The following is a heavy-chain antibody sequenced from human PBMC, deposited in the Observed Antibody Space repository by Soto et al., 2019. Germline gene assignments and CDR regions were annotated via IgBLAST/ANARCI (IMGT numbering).Heavy chain of an antibody. Sequence: QLQLQESGPGLVRPSETLSLTCTVSGVSISSNTYYWGWIRQPPGKGLEWIGSIYYNGFTHYHPSLKTRVTMSVDTSKNQFSLRLSSMTASDTALYSCARKGDFWSGPGEFDPWGQGTLVTVS. V-gene: IGHV4-39*01. D-gene: IGHD3-3*01. J-gene: IGHJ5*02. CDR2: IYYNGFT. CDR1: GVSISSNTYY. CDR3: ARKGDFWSGPGEFDP.